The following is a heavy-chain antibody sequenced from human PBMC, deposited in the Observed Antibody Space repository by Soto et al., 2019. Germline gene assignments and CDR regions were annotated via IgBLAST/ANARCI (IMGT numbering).Heavy chain of an antibody. CDR1: GGSISSSSYY. CDR2: IYYSGST. CDR3: ARRSVVASDDY. V-gene: IGHV4-39*01. Sequence: SETLSLTCTVSGGSISSSSYYWGWIRQPPGKGLEWIGSIYYSGSTYYNPSLKSRVTISVDTSKNQFSLKLSSVTAADTAVYYCARRSVVASDDYWGRGTLVTVSS. D-gene: IGHD2-15*01. J-gene: IGHJ4*02.